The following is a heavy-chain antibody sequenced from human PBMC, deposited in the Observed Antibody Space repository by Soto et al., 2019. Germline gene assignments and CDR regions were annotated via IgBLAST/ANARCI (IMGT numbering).Heavy chain of an antibody. Sequence: PGGSLRLSCAASGFSLRIYSMNWVRQAPGKGLEWISHITTTSSTKYYADSVKGRFTISRDNCKNSLYLEMDSLRNEDTAVYYCVRDKGVADNLPRGDYWGPGTLVTVSS. J-gene: IGHJ4*02. CDR1: GFSLRIYS. V-gene: IGHV3-48*02. CDR3: VRDKGVADNLPRGDY. D-gene: IGHD6-19*01. CDR2: ITTTSSTK.